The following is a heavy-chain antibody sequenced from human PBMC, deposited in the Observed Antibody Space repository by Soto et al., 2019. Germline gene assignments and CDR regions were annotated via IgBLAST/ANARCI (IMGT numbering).Heavy chain of an antibody. J-gene: IGHJ4*02. Sequence: QVRLVQSGAELKKPGSSVKVSCSASGGTFNSYTIHWVRQAPGQGLEWVGRVNPIVGMSTSALKFHGRVTINADRSTTKAYMDLSSLKSEDTAIYYWATRYGSGSTHFDSWGQGTLVTVSS. D-gene: IGHD3-10*01. V-gene: IGHV1-69*02. CDR3: ATRYGSGSTHFDS. CDR1: GGTFNSYT. CDR2: VNPIVGMS.